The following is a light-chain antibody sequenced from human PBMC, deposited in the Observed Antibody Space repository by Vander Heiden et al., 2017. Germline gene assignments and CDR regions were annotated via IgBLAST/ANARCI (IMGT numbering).Light chain of an antibody. Sequence: EIVMTQSPAPLPLSPGERATLPCRASQCVSSNLAWYQQKPGQAPRLLSYGAATRATSTPARFSGSGSGTEFTLTISSLQSEDFAVYYCQQYNNWPPRTFGQETKVEIK. V-gene: IGKV3-15*01. CDR2: GAA. J-gene: IGKJ1*01. CDR3: QQYNNWPPRT. CDR1: QCVSSN.